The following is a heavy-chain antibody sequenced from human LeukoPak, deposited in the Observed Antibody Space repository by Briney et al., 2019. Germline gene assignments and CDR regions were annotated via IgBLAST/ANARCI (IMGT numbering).Heavy chain of an antibody. J-gene: IGHJ4*02. CDR1: GGSISSSSYY. V-gene: IGHV4-39*07. D-gene: IGHD6-19*01. Sequence: SETLSLTCTVSGGSISSSSYYWGWIRQPPGKGLEWIGSIYYSGSTYYNPSLKSRVTISVDTSKNQFSLKLSSVTAADTAVYYCARGIAVAGPGYFDYWGQGTLVTVSS. CDR2: IYYSGST. CDR3: ARGIAVAGPGYFDY.